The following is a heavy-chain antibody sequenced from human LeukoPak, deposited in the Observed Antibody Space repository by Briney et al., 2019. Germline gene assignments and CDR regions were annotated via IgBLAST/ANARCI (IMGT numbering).Heavy chain of an antibody. J-gene: IGHJ6*02. CDR2: FDPEDGET. V-gene: IGHV1-24*01. D-gene: IGHD6-6*01. Sequence: ASVKVSCKVSGYTLTELSMHWVRQAPGKGLEWMGGFDPEDGETIYAQKFQGRVTMTEDTSTDTAYMELSSLRSEDTAVYYCATAFSSSPGLNYYYGMDVWGQGTTVTVSS. CDR3: ATAFSSSPGLNYYYGMDV. CDR1: GYTLTELS.